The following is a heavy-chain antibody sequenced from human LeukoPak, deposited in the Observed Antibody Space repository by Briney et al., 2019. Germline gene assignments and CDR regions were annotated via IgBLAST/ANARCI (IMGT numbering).Heavy chain of an antibody. D-gene: IGHD3-3*01. J-gene: IGHJ5*02. CDR2: INHSGST. CDR1: GGSFSGYY. CDR3: ARDSYDFWSGYWFDP. Sequence: SETLSLTCAVYGGSFSGYYWSWIRQPPGKGLEWIGEINHSGSTNYNPSLKSRVTISVDTSKNQFSLKLSSVTAADTAVYYCARDSYDFWSGYWFDPWGQGTLVTVSS. V-gene: IGHV4-34*01.